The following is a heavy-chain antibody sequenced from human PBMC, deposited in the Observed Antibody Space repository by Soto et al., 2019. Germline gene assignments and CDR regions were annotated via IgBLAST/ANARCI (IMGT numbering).Heavy chain of an antibody. CDR1: GFTFSSYA. V-gene: IGHV3-23*01. J-gene: IGHJ6*02. D-gene: IGHD2-15*01. Sequence: EVQLLESGGGLVQPGGSLRLSCAASGFTFSSYAMSWVRQAPGKGLEWVSAISGSGGSTYYADSVKGRFTISRDNSKNTLYLQMNSLRAEDTAVYYCAKGPVGYCSGGSCYPPGYYYYGMDVWGQGTTVTVSS. CDR3: AKGPVGYCSGGSCYPPGYYYYGMDV. CDR2: ISGSGGST.